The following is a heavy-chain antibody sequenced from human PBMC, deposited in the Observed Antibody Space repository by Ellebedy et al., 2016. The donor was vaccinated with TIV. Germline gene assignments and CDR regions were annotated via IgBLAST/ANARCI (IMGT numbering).Heavy chain of an antibody. CDR1: GFSFTSYW. CDR3: AKDFHYENWYFDL. V-gene: IGHV3-23*01. J-gene: IGHJ2*01. D-gene: IGHD4-17*01. Sequence: GESLKISCAVTGFSFTSYWMSWVRQAPGKGLEWVSGISGSGDSTDYADSVKGRFTISRDNSKNTLYLQMNSLRAEDTAVYYCAKDFHYENWYFDLWGRGTLVTVSS. CDR2: ISGSGDST.